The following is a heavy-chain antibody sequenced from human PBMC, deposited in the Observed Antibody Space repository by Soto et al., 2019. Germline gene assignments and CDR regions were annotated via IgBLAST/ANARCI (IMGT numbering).Heavy chain of an antibody. CDR1: GFTVSSNY. D-gene: IGHD6-6*01. V-gene: IGHV3-66*04. J-gene: IGHJ5*02. CDR2: IYSGGST. Sequence: GGSLRLSCAASGFTVSSNYMSWVRQAPGKGLEWVSVIYSGGSTYYADSVKGRFTISRDNSKNTLYLQMNSLRAEDTAVYYCARHRSSIAARRYQKNWFDPWGQGTLVTVSS. CDR3: ARHRSSIAARRYQKNWFDP.